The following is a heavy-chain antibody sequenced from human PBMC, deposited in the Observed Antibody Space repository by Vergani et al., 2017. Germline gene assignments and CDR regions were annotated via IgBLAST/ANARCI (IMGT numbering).Heavy chain of an antibody. D-gene: IGHD3-10*01. Sequence: QVQLQESGPRLVRPSQTLSLTCTVSGGSINTGAYYWSWIRQPAGKGLEWIGRVYTSGMTNYNPSLKSRVTILVDRSKNQLSLKLTSVTAGDTAVYFCARHLSYCYGSRCDDYNPYYYEGMDVWGPGTTVTVSS. CDR2: VYTSGMT. J-gene: IGHJ6*02. CDR3: ARHLSYCYGSRCDDYNPYYYEGMDV. V-gene: IGHV4-61*02. CDR1: GGSINTGAYY.